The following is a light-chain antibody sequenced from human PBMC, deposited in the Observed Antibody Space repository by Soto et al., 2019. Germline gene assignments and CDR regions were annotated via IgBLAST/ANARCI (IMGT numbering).Light chain of an antibody. CDR2: KTS. J-gene: IGKJ4*01. CDR1: QSISSW. V-gene: IGKV1-5*03. Sequence: GDRVTITCRASQSISSWLAWYQQKPGKAPKLLIYKTSNLESGVPSRFSGSGSGTEFSLTINSLQPDDFATYYCQQYKSFSLTFGGGTRVEVK. CDR3: QQYKSFSLT.